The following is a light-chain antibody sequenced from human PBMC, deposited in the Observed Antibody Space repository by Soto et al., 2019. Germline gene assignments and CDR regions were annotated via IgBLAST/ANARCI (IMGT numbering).Light chain of an antibody. J-gene: IGLJ1*01. CDR2: EVN. Sequence: QSALTQPPSASGSPGQSVTISCTGTSSDVGGYNYVSWYQQYPGKVPKLMVYEVNKRPSGVPDRFSGSKSGNTASLTVSGLQAEDEAVYYCTSYAGGNNVFGTGTKVTVL. CDR3: TSYAGGNNV. V-gene: IGLV2-8*01. CDR1: SSDVGGYNY.